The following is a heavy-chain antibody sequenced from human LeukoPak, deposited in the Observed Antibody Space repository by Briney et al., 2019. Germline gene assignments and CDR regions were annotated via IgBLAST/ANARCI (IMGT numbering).Heavy chain of an antibody. CDR1: GFTFSSHA. V-gene: IGHV3-30*01. CDR2: ISYDGSSK. Sequence: GSSLRLSCAASGFTFSSHAMHWVRQAPGKGLEWVSIISYDGSSKYYADSVKGRFTISRDNSKNTLYLQINSLSTEDTAVYYCARGGSGSYYYYFYYMDVWGKGTTVTVSS. D-gene: IGHD3-10*01. J-gene: IGHJ6*03. CDR3: ARGGSGSYYYYFYYMDV.